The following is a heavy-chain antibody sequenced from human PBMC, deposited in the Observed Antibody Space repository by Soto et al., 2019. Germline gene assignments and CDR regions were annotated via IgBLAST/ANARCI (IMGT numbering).Heavy chain of an antibody. CDR1: GFSLSTGGMG. CDR3: VHSRCGGDCLQSYSSHYYYGMDI. CDR2: IYWDGDR. Sequence: QITLKESGPTLVKPTQTLTLTCTFSGFSLSTGGMGVGWIRQPPGKALEWLALIYWDGDRRYSPSLMNRLTIAKDTSRNPVVLTMTNIDPVDTATYYCVHSRCGGDCLQSYSSHYYYGMDIWGQWTTVTVSS. D-gene: IGHD2-21*02. V-gene: IGHV2-5*02. J-gene: IGHJ6*02.